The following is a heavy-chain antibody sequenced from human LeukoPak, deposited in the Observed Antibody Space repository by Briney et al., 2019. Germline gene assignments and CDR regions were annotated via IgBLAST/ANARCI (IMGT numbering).Heavy chain of an antibody. CDR2: IYHSGST. Sequence: SETLSLTCAVSGYSISSGYYWGWIRQPPGKGLEWIGSIYHSGSTYYNLSLKSRVTMSVDTSKNQFSLKLSSVTAADTAVYYCARQLTVGGDAFDIWGQGTMVTVSS. D-gene: IGHD4-11*01. CDR1: GYSISSGYY. J-gene: IGHJ3*02. CDR3: ARQLTVGGDAFDI. V-gene: IGHV4-38-2*01.